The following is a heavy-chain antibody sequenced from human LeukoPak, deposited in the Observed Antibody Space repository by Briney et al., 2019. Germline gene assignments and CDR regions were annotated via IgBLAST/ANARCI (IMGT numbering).Heavy chain of an antibody. D-gene: IGHD2-15*01. Sequence: GGSLRLSCAASGFTVSSYYMSWVRQAPGKGLEWVSVIYSGGTTHYADSVRGRFTISRDNSKNSLYLQMNSLRAEDTAVYYCARNILNCSGGSCYSYYFDYWGQGTLVTVSS. J-gene: IGHJ4*02. V-gene: IGHV3-53*01. CDR1: GFTVSSYY. CDR3: ARNILNCSGGSCYSYYFDY. CDR2: IYSGGTT.